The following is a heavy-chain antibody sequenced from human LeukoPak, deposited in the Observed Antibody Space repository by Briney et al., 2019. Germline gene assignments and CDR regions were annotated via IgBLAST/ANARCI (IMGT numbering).Heavy chain of an antibody. Sequence: ASVKVSCTASGYTFTGYYMHWVRQAPGQGLEWMGWINPNSGGTNYAQKFQGRVTMTRDTSISTDYMELSRLRSDDTAVYDCASGIAAAGTIGNWFDPWGQGTLVTVSS. D-gene: IGHD6-13*01. CDR3: ASGIAAAGTIGNWFDP. CDR2: INPNSGGT. CDR1: GYTFTGYY. J-gene: IGHJ5*02. V-gene: IGHV1-2*02.